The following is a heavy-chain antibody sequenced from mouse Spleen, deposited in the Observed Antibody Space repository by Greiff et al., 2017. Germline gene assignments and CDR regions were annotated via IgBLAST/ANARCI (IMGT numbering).Heavy chain of an antibody. CDR3: ARGDYGSSYVGVDY. V-gene: IGHV1-55*01. J-gene: IGHJ2*01. CDR1: GYTFTSYW. D-gene: IGHD1-1*01. Sequence: QVQLKQPGAELVKPGASVKMSCKASGYTFTSYWITWVKQRPGQGLEWIGDIYPGSGSTNYNEKFKSKATLTVDTSSSTAYMQLSSLTSEDSAVYYCARGDYGSSYVGVDYWGQGTTLTVSS. CDR2: IYPGSGST.